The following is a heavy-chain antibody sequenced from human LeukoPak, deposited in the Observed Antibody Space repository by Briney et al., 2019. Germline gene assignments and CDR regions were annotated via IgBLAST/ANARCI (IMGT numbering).Heavy chain of an antibody. CDR1: GGTFDNSA. V-gene: IGHV1-69*04. CDR2: IIPILNIP. D-gene: IGHD1-1*01. Sequence: SVKISCKASGGTFDNSAINWVRQAPGQGLEWMGRIIPILNIPNYAQKLQGRVTIAADKSTSTAYMELSSLRSDDTAVYYCAREKMEVGYYGLDVWGQGTTVTVSS. CDR3: AREKMEVGYYGLDV. J-gene: IGHJ6*02.